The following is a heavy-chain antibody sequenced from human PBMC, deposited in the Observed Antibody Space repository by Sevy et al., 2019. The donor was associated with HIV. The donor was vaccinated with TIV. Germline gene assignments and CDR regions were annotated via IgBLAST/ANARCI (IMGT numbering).Heavy chain of an antibody. CDR1: GFAFSNYYA. D-gene: IGHD4-17*01. J-gene: IGHJ6*02. Sequence: GGSLRLSCVASGFAFSNYYAMYWVRQAPGKGLEWVALISYDGSDKYNADSGKGRFTISRDNFKNTLYLQMNSLKTEDTAVYYCARPRANYVDHYFFYAMDVWGQGTTVTVSS. V-gene: IGHV3-30-3*01. CDR3: ARPRANYVDHYFFYAMDV. CDR2: ISYDGSDK.